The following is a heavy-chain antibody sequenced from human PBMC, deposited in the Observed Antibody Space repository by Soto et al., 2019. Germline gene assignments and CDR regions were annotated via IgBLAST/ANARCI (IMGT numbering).Heavy chain of an antibody. Sequence: QVQLVQSGAEVKKPGASVKVSCKASGYKFINYFISWVRQAPGQGLEWMGWINPDKDDRKYAEKLQGRVTMTTDTFTSTTYMELGNLRFDDTAVYYCARELGPTDSVRLDVWGQGTTVTISS. CDR3: ARELGPTDSVRLDV. D-gene: IGHD3-10*02. CDR2: INPDKDDR. J-gene: IGHJ6*02. V-gene: IGHV1-18*04. CDR1: GYKFINYF.